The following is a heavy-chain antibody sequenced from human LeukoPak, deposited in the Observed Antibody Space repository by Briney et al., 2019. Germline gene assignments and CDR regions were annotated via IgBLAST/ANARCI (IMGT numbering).Heavy chain of an antibody. CDR2: ISSSSTYI. CDR1: GFTFNSYN. J-gene: IGHJ4*02. CDR3: ARLQFLSGGYYAFDS. Sequence: GGSLRLSCAASGFTFNSYNMNWVRQAPGKGLEWVSSISSSSTYIYYADSVKGRFTISRDNAENSLYLQMNSLRAEDTAVYYCARLQFLSGGYYAFDSWGQGSLVTVSS. D-gene: IGHD3-22*01. V-gene: IGHV3-21*01.